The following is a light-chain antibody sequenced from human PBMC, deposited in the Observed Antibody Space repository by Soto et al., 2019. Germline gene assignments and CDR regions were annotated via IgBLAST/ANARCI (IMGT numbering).Light chain of an antibody. CDR1: KLGDKY. J-gene: IGLJ2*01. CDR2: RDN. Sequence: SYELTKPPSVSVSPGQTASITCSGDKLGDKYASWYQQRPGQSPVLVIYRDNKRPSGIPERFSGSNSGDTATLTLSGTQAMHEADYYWQAWDSSTAVFGGGTKLTVL. CDR3: QAWDSSTAV. V-gene: IGLV3-1*01.